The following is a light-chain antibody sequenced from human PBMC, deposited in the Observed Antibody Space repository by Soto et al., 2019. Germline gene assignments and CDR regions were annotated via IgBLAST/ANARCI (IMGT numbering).Light chain of an antibody. J-gene: IGKJ4*01. CDR1: QSISIY. CDR2: AAS. V-gene: IGKV1-39*01. CDR3: QQSYRTPT. Sequence: DIQITQSPSALSAFAGEGRTITCRARQSISIYSNWYQQQPGTAPLLLIYAASSLQSGLPSRFGGSGSGTDFTLSISSLQPEDSATYYCQQSYRTPTFGRGTKVDIK.